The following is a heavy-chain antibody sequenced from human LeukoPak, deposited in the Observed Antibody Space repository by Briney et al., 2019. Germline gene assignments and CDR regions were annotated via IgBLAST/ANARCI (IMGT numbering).Heavy chain of an antibody. V-gene: IGHV3-7*01. CDR3: ARGTPGGSYRIYYFDY. CDR2: IKQDGSEK. J-gene: IGHJ4*02. CDR1: GFTFSSYW. Sequence: GGSLRLSCAASGFTFSSYWMSWVRQAPGKGLEWVANIKQDGSEKYYVDSVKGRFTISRDNAKNSLYLQMNSLRAEDTAVYYCARGTPGGSYRIYYFDYWGQGTLVTVSS. D-gene: IGHD1-26*01.